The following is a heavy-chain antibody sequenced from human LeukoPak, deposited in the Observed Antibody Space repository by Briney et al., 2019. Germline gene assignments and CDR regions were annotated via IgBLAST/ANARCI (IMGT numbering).Heavy chain of an antibody. D-gene: IGHD3-16*01. J-gene: IGHJ4*02. V-gene: IGHV4-59*08. CDR3: ARKSPIDTSFDY. CDR2: VFHSGST. CDR1: GGSITGYY. Sequence: PSETLSLTCVVSGGSITGYYWTWIRQPPGKGLEWLGYVFHSGSTNYNPSLKSRVTISVDTSKNQFSLNLTSVTAADTAVYYCARKSPIDTSFDYWGQGTLVTVSS.